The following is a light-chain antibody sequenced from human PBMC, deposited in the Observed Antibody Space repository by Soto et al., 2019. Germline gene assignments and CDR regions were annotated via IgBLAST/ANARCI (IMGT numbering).Light chain of an antibody. CDR2: EVT. Sequence: QSALTQPPSASGSPGQSVTISCTGTSSDVGAYNYVSWYQQHPGKAPKLMIYEVTKRPSGVPDRFSGSKSGSTASLTVSGLLAEDEADYYCSSYTSSSTPVFGTGTKLTVL. J-gene: IGLJ1*01. CDR1: SSDVGAYNY. V-gene: IGLV2-8*01. CDR3: SSYTSSSTPV.